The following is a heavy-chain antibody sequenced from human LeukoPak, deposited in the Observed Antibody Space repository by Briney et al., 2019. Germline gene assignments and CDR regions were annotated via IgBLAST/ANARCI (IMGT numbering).Heavy chain of an antibody. V-gene: IGHV3-23*01. Sequence: GGSLRLSCAASGFTFSTFAMSWVRQAPGKGLEWVSAISGSGDATYYADSVKGRFTISRDNSKNTLYLQMSSLRAGDTAVYYCARDHQRVVGATGYYYYMDVWGKGTTVTVSS. D-gene: IGHD1-26*01. J-gene: IGHJ6*03. CDR3: ARDHQRVVGATGYYYYMDV. CDR2: ISGSGDAT. CDR1: GFTFSTFA.